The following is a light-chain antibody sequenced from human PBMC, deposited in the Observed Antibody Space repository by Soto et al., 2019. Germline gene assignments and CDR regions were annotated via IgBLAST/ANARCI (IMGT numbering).Light chain of an antibody. Sequence: EIVLTQSPGTLSLSPGERATLSCRASQSVSSNYLAWYQQKPGQGPRLLIDGAPSRATGIPDRFGGSGSGTDFTVNISRLVPEDFAVYHCQEYGSLPLTFGGGTKVEIK. J-gene: IGKJ4*01. CDR1: QSVSSNY. V-gene: IGKV3-20*01. CDR2: GAP. CDR3: QEYGSLPLT.